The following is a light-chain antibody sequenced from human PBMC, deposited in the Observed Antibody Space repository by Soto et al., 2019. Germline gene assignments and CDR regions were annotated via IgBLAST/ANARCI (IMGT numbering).Light chain of an antibody. V-gene: IGKV3-20*01. J-gene: IGKJ2*01. CDR3: QQYGSSPDT. Sequence: EIVLTQSPGTLSLSPGERATLSCRASQSVSSNYLAWYQQQPGQPPRLLIYGASSRATGIPDRFSGSGSGTDFTLTISRLEPEDFAVYYCQQYGSSPDTFGQGTKLEIK. CDR1: QSVSSNY. CDR2: GAS.